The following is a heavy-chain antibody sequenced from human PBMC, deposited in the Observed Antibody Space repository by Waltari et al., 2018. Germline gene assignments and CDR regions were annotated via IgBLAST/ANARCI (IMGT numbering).Heavy chain of an antibody. D-gene: IGHD3-22*01. Sequence: QVQLVQSGAEVKKPGSSVKVSCKASGGTFSSYAISWVRQAPGHGLEWMGGIIPIFGTANYAQKFQGRVTITADESTSTAYMELSSLRSEDTAVYYCATKHYYDSSGYYYGAFDIWGQGTMVTVSS. V-gene: IGHV1-69*13. J-gene: IGHJ3*02. CDR1: GGTFSSYA. CDR3: ATKHYYDSSGYYYGAFDI. CDR2: IIPIFGTA.